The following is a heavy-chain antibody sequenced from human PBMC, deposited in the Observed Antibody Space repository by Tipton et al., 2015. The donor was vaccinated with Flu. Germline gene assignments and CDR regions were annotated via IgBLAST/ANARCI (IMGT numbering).Heavy chain of an antibody. J-gene: IGHJ6*02. CDR1: GGSISSGGYY. V-gene: IGHV4-31*03. Sequence: TLSLTCTVSGGSISSGGYYWSWIRQHPGKGLEWIGYIYYSGSTYYNPSLKSRVTISVDTSKNQFSLKLSSVTAADTAVYYCARSQRYFDWLLWVGDYGMDVWGQGTTVTVSS. CDR2: IYYSGST. CDR3: ARSQRYFDWLLWVGDYGMDV. D-gene: IGHD3-9*01.